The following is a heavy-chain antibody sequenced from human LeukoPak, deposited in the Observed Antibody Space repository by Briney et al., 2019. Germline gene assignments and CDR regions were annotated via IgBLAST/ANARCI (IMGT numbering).Heavy chain of an antibody. CDR1: GYTFTCYY. J-gene: IGHJ4*02. D-gene: IGHD3-22*01. CDR3: GYDSSGYTLDY. Sequence: SVKVSCKASGYTFTCYYMHWVRQAPGQGLEWMGWINPNSGGTNYAQKFQGRVTMTRDTSISTAYMELSRLRSDDTAVYYCGYDSSGYTLDYWGQGTLVTVSS. V-gene: IGHV1-2*02. CDR2: INPNSGGT.